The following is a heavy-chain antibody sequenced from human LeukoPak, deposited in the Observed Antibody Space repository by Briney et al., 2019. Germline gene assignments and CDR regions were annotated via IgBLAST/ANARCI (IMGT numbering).Heavy chain of an antibody. D-gene: IGHD3-3*01. V-gene: IGHV4-34*01. CDR2: INHSGST. J-gene: IGHJ5*02. CDR1: GGSFSGYY. CDR3: ARGFARITIFGVVNGNWFDP. Sequence: SEALSLTCAVYGGSFSGYYWSWIRQPPGKGLEWIGEINHSGSTNYNPSLKSRVTISVDTSKNQFSLKLSSVTAADTAVYYCARGFARITIFGVVNGNWFDPWGQGTLVTVSS.